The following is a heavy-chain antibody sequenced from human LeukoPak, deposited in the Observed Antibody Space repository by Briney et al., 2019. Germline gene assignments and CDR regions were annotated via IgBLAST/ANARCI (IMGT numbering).Heavy chain of an antibody. J-gene: IGHJ3*02. CDR2: ISGNGGTI. CDR1: GFTFSSYA. D-gene: IGHD6-19*01. Sequence: GGSLRLSCAASGFTFSSYAMSWVRQAPAKGLEWVSVISGNGGTIYYVDSVKGRFTISRDNSKNTVYLEMNSLRADDTAEYYCAKAPKAIAGNGNAFDIWGQGTMVTVSS. V-gene: IGHV3-23*01. CDR3: AKAPKAIAGNGNAFDI.